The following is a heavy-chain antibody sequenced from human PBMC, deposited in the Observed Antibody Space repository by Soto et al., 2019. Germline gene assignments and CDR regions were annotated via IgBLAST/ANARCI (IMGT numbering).Heavy chain of an antibody. D-gene: IGHD5-12*01. CDR3: AKDRGSSYDPWGRFAY. Sequence: LRLSCSASGFTFSSYDMSWVRQSPGKGLEWVSAISGSGGSTYYADSGKGRFTISRDNAKNTLYLQMNSLRAEDTDVYYCAKDRGSSYDPWGRFAYWGQGTLVTASS. CDR2: ISGSGGST. V-gene: IGHV3-23*01. J-gene: IGHJ4*02. CDR1: GFTFSSYD.